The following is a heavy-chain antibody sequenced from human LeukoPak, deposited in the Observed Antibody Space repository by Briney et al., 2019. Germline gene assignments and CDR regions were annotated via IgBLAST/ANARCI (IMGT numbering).Heavy chain of an antibody. D-gene: IGHD3-16*01. CDR1: GFTFSSYA. CDR2: LRGGGET. CDR3: AKASWVSSADAVL. V-gene: IGHV3-23*01. Sequence: GGSLRLSCAASGFTFSSYAMSWVRQAPARGLEWVSSLRGGGETFYADSVKGRFTLSRDESRNTVYHQMNNLRVEDTAVYFCAKASWVSSADAVLWGQGTLVTVSS. J-gene: IGHJ4*02.